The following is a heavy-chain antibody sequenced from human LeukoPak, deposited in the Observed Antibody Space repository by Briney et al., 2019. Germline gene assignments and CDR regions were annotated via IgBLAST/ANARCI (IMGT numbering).Heavy chain of an antibody. V-gene: IGHV1-2*02. J-gene: IGHJ4*02. CDR1: GYMFIDNY. Sequence: ASVKVSCKASGYMFIDNYMHWVRQAPGQGLEGMGWINPNSGGTDYVQKFQGRVTMTRDTSISTAYMELNRLTSDDTAVYYCARRYCSDTLCYFFDYWGQGTQVTVSS. CDR2: INPNSGGT. CDR3: ARRYCSDTLCYFFDY. D-gene: IGHD2-8*01.